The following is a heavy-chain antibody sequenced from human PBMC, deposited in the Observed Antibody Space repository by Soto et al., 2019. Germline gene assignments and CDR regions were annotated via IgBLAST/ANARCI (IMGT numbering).Heavy chain of an antibody. Sequence: PSETLSLTCTVSGGSISSYYWSWIRQPPGKGLEWIGYIYYTGSTNYNPSLKSRVTISVDTSKKQFSLKLSSVTAADTAVYYCARHRPYSSPFYFDHWGQGTLVTVSS. V-gene: IGHV4-59*08. CDR1: GGSISSYY. J-gene: IGHJ4*02. CDR3: ARHRPYSSPFYFDH. D-gene: IGHD2-15*01. CDR2: IYYTGST.